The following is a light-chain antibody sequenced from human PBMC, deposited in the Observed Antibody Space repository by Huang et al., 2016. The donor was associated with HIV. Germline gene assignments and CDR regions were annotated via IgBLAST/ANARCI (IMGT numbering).Light chain of an antibody. V-gene: IGKV3-20*01. CDR3: QQYGSSYT. J-gene: IGKJ2*01. CDR2: GTS. Sequence: EIVLTQSPGTLSLSPGERATLSCSASQSVSSSYLAWYRQRPGQAPRLVIYGTSNRATGIPDRFSGSGSGTDFTLTISRLEPEDFAVYYCQQYGSSYTFGQGTKLEIK. CDR1: QSVSSSY.